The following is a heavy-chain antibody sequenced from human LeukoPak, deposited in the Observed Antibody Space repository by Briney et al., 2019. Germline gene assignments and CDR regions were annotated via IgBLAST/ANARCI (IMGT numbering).Heavy chain of an antibody. Sequence: GGSLKLSCAASGFTFSSYSMSWVRQAPGKGVEWVSAINGSGCSTYYPDSVKRRFTISRDNSKNTLYLQMKSLRAEDTAVYYCAKAQEGYCSGGSCYSYYYYGMDVWGQGTTVTVSS. J-gene: IGHJ6*02. CDR2: INGSGCST. CDR1: GFTFSSYS. CDR3: AKAQEGYCSGGSCYSYYYYGMDV. V-gene: IGHV3-23*01. D-gene: IGHD2-15*01.